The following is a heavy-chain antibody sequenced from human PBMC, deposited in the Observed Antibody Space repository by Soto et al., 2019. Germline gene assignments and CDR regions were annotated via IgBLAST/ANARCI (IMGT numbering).Heavy chain of an antibody. J-gene: IGHJ6*03. CDR2: ISSSSSYI. Sequence: EVQLVESGGGLVKPGGSLRLSCAASGFTFSSYSMNWVRQAPGKGLEWVSSISSSSSYIYYADSVKGRFTISRDNAKNSLYLQMNSLRAEDTAVYYCARDRPRYYDILHYYYYYYMDVWGKGTTVTVSS. D-gene: IGHD3-9*01. CDR1: GFTFSSYS. CDR3: ARDRPRYYDILHYYYYYYMDV. V-gene: IGHV3-21*01.